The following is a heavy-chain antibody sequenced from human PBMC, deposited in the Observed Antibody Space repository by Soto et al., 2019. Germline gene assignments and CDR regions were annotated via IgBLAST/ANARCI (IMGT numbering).Heavy chain of an antibody. V-gene: IGHV5-51*03. D-gene: IGHD6-13*01. J-gene: IGHJ5*02. CDR1: GYSFSNNW. CDR3: ARHNRYSSTWFEGWFDP. CDR2: MHPGDSDT. Sequence: EVQLVQSGAEVKKAGESLKISCKGSGYSFSNNWVGWVRQMPGKGLEWMGIMHPGDSDTRYSPSFQGQVTISADKSITPXYLQWSSLKPSDSAMYYCARHNRYSSTWFEGWFDPWGQGTLVTVSS.